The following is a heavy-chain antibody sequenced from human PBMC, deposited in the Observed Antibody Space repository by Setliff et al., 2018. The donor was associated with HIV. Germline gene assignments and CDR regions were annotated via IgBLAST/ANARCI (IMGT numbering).Heavy chain of an antibody. CDR2: INHSGST. V-gene: IGHV4-34*01. J-gene: IGHJ6*03. CDR3: ARQEGYCSSTSCYAGSFMGYYYMDV. CDR1: GGSFSGYY. Sequence: SETLSLTCAVYGGSFSGYYWSWIRQPPGKGLEWIGEINHSGSTYYNPSLKSRVTTSVDTSKNQFSLKLSSVTAADTAVYYCARQEGYCSSTSCYAGSFMGYYYMDVWGKGTTVTVSS. D-gene: IGHD2-2*01.